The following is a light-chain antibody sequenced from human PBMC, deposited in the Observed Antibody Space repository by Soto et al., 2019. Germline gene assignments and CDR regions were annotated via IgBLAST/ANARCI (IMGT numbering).Light chain of an antibody. V-gene: IGLV2-14*01. CDR2: EVT. J-gene: IGLJ2*01. Sequence: QSALTQPASVSGSPGQSITISCTGTSSDIGGYPYVSWYQQHPGKAPILLIYEVTNRPSGVSNRFSGSKSGNTASLTISGLQAEDESDYYCSSFTSSNSHVLFGGGTKVTVL. CDR1: SSDIGGYPY. CDR3: SSFTSSNSHVL.